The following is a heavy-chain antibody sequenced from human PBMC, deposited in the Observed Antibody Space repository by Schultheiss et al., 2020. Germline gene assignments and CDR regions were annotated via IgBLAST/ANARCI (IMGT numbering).Heavy chain of an antibody. D-gene: IGHD3-9*01. CDR1: GFTFSSYW. CDR3: ARDRGILTAMDV. Sequence: GESLKISCAASGFTFSSYWMHWVRQAPGKGLVWVSRINSDGSSTSYADSVKGRFTISRDNAKNTLYLQMNSLRAEDTAVYYCARDRGILTAMDVWGKGTTVTVSS. J-gene: IGHJ6*04. CDR2: INSDGSST. V-gene: IGHV3-74*01.